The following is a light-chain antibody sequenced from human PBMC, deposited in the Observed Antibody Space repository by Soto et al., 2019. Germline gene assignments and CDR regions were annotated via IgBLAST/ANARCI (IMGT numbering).Light chain of an antibody. Sequence: VLTQSPGTLSLSPGERATLSCRASQSVSNNYLAWYQQKPGQAPRLVIYGASNRATGIPDRFSASGSGTDFTLTISRLEPEDFAVYYCQQYGSSPPRTFGQGTKVEMK. V-gene: IGKV3-20*01. CDR1: QSVSNNY. J-gene: IGKJ1*01. CDR3: QQYGSSPPRT. CDR2: GAS.